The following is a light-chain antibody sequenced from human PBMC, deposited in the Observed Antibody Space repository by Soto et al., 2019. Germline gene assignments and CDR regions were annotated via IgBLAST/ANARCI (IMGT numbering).Light chain of an antibody. CDR2: GAS. CDR1: QSVTSRY. J-gene: IGKJ1*01. Sequence: PGERGTLSCRASQSVTSRYLAWYQQKPGQAPRLLIFGASNRATGIPDRFSGSGSGTDFTLTISRLEPEDFAVDYCQQYGSSGTVGQGTQVEI. CDR3: QQYGSSGT. V-gene: IGKV3-20*01.